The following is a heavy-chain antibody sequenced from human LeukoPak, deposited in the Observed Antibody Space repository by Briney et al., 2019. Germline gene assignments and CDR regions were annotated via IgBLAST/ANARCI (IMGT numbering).Heavy chain of an antibody. J-gene: IGHJ3*01. Sequence: GGSLRLSCTASGFNFDGYGMSWVRRVPGKGLEWVSGINWSGGSSGYADSVKGRFAISRDNDKNSLYLQMNSLRVEDTAFYHCARVFNGGKGRPLDVWGQGTVVSVSS. CDR3: ARVFNGGKGRPLDV. CDR1: GFNFDGYG. D-gene: IGHD4-23*01. V-gene: IGHV3-20*01. CDR2: INWSGGSS.